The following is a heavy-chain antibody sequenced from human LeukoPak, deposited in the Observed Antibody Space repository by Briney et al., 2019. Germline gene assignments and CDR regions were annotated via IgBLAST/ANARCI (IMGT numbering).Heavy chain of an antibody. D-gene: IGHD3-10*01. CDR1: GGTFSSYA. CDR3: ARGVWFGEFPYDN. CDR2: INPNSGGT. Sequence: ASVKVSCKASGGTFSSYAISWVRQAPGQGLEWMGWINPNSGGTNYAQKFQGRVTMTRDTSISTAYMELSSLRSEDTAVYYCARGVWFGEFPYDNWGQGTLVTVSS. J-gene: IGHJ4*02. V-gene: IGHV1-2*02.